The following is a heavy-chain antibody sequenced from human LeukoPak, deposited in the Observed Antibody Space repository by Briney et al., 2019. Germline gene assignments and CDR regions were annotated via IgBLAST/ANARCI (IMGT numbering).Heavy chain of an antibody. CDR2: ISGSGGST. CDR1: GFTFSSYA. J-gene: IGHJ4*02. Sequence: GGSLRLSCAASGFTFSSYAMSWVRQAPGKGLEWVSAISGSGGSTYYADSVKGRFTISRDNSKNTLYLQMNSLRAEDTAVYYCARDRGLYGSGSYCGYWGQGTLVTVSS. D-gene: IGHD3-10*01. CDR3: ARDRGLYGSGSYCGY. V-gene: IGHV3-23*01.